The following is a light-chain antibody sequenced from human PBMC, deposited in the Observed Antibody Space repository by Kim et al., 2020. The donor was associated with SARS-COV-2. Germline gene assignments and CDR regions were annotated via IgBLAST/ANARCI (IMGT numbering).Light chain of an antibody. CDR3: LLFFGDIWV. CDR1: SGAVTGGHY. CDR2: GTS. Sequence: PGGTVSLPCASSSGAVTGGHYPNWLQQKPGQAPRTLIDGTSTKHSWTPARFSGSLLGGKAALTLSGVQPEDEAEYYCLLFFGDIWVFGGGTKLTVL. J-gene: IGLJ3*02. V-gene: IGLV7-43*01.